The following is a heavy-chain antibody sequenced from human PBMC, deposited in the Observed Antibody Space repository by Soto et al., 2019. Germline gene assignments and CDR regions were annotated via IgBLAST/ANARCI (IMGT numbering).Heavy chain of an antibody. CDR3: VKVRRSSSPVDY. CDR1: GFTFSNYA. D-gene: IGHD6-6*01. V-gene: IGHV3-64D*08. Sequence: GGSLRLSCAASGFTFSNYAMSWVRQAPGKGLEYVSAISSSGGSTYYADSVKGRFTISRDNSKNTLYLQMSSLRAEDTAVYYCVKVRRSSSPVDYWGQGTLVTVSS. CDR2: ISSSGGST. J-gene: IGHJ4*02.